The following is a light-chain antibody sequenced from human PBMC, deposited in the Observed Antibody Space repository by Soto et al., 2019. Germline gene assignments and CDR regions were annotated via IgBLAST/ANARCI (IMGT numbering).Light chain of an antibody. CDR1: QTITTS. Sequence: DIPMTQSPSTLSASVGDRVTITCRASQTITTSLAWYQQKPGKAPKLLIYKAYSLESGVPSRFSGSGSGTEFTLTISSLQPDDFATYYCQQYDSYSLRTFGQGTRVEI. CDR3: QQYDSYSLRT. J-gene: IGKJ1*01. CDR2: KAY. V-gene: IGKV1-5*03.